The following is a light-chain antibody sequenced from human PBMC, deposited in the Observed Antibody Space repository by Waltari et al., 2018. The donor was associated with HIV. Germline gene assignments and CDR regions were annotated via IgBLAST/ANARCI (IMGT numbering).Light chain of an antibody. V-gene: IGLV7-46*01. CDR1: TGAVTSGNC. Sequence: QAVVTQEPSLTVSPGGTVTLTCASSTGAVTSGNCPYWFQRRPGQAPKTLLYDKSNRHSWTPARFSGSLLGGKAALTLSGAQFEDEADYFCLLSFNGVVVFGGGTSLTVL. J-gene: IGLJ2*01. CDR2: DKS. CDR3: LLSFNGVVV.